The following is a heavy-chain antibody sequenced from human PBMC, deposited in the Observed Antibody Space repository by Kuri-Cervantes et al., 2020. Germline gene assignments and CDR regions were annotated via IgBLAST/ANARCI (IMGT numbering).Heavy chain of an antibody. CDR3: ARRGIAAAAPFDY. D-gene: IGHD6-13*01. CDR1: SGSISSSSYY. Sequence: GSLRLSCTVSSGSISSSSYYWGWIRQPPGKGLEWIGSIYYSGSTYYNPSLKSRVTISVDTSKNQFSLKLSSVTAADTAVYYCARRGIAAAAPFDYWGQGTLVTVSS. J-gene: IGHJ4*02. V-gene: IGHV4-39*07. CDR2: IYYSGST.